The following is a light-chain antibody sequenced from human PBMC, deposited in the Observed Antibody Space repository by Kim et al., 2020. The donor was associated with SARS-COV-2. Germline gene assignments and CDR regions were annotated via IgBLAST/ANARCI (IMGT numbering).Light chain of an antibody. V-gene: IGKV3-20*01. CDR1: QSVTGNY. J-gene: IGKJ2*01. CDR3: QQYDTSPYT. CDR2: GAS. Sequence: LSPGESATLSCMASQSVTGNYLAWYQQKPGQAPRLLIYGASSRATGIPDRFSGSGSGTDFTLTISRLEPEDFAVYYCQQYDTSPYTFGQGTKLEI.